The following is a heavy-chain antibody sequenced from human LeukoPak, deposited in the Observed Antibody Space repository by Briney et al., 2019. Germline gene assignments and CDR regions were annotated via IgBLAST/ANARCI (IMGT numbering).Heavy chain of an antibody. J-gene: IGHJ3*02. V-gene: IGHV4-39*07. CDR2: IYYSGST. Sequence: SETLSLTCTVSGGSISSSSYYWGWIRQPPGKGLEWIGSIYYSGSTYYNPSLKSRVTISVDTSKNQFSLKLSSVTAADTAVYYCARVRFGELLDAFDIWGQGTMVTVSS. CDR3: ARVRFGELLDAFDI. D-gene: IGHD3-10*01. CDR1: GGSISSSSYY.